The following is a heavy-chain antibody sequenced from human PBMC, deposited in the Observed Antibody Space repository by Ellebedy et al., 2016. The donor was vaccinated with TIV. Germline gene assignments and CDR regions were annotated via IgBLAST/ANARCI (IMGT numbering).Heavy chain of an antibody. D-gene: IGHD3-22*01. Sequence: GESLKISCAASGFTFSSYDMHWVRQATGKGLEWVSAIGTAGDTYYPGSVKGRFTISRDNAKNSLYLQMNSLRAEDTAVYYCARDRGYYYDPTPYYYYYGMDVWGQGTTVTVSS. CDR1: GFTFSSYD. V-gene: IGHV3-13*01. CDR2: IGTAGDT. CDR3: ARDRGYYYDPTPYYYYYGMDV. J-gene: IGHJ6*02.